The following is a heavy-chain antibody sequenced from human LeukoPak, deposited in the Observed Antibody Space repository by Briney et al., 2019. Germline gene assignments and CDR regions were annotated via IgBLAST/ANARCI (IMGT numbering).Heavy chain of an antibody. CDR2: IYYSGIT. J-gene: IGHJ4*02. CDR1: GGSISSTSYY. D-gene: IGHD3/OR15-3a*01. CDR3: ARQTGSGLFILP. Sequence: SETLSLTCAVSGGSISSTSYYWGWIRQPPGRGLEWIGNIYYSGITYYNPSLKSRVTISLDTSKNQFSLKLSSVTAADTAVYYCARQTGSGLFILPGGQGTLVTVSS. V-gene: IGHV4-39*01.